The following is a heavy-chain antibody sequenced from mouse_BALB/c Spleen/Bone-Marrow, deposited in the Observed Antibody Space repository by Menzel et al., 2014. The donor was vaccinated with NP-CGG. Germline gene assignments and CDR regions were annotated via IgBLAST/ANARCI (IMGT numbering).Heavy chain of an antibody. D-gene: IGHD1-1*01. Sequence: QVQLKESGADLVRPGSSVKISCKASGHAFSSYWMNWVKQRPGQGLEWIGQIYPGDGDTNYNGRFKGKATLTADKSSSTAYMQLSSLTSEDSAVYFCARSLYYGSSYPLYAMDYWGQGTSVTVSS. CDR3: ARSLYYGSSYPLYAMDY. CDR2: IYPGDGDT. V-gene: IGHV1-80*01. CDR1: GHAFSSYW. J-gene: IGHJ4*01.